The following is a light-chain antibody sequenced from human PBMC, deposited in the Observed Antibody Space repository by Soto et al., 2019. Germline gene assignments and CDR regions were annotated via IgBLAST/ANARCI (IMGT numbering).Light chain of an antibody. Sequence: QSVLTQPASVSGSPGQSITISCTGTSSDVGGYNYVSWYQHHPGKAPKLLIYEVSYRPSGVPDRFSGSKSGNTASLTVSGLRAEDEADYYCSSYAGSNNFDVFGTGTKVTVL. J-gene: IGLJ1*01. CDR3: SSYAGSNNFDV. CDR1: SSDVGGYNY. CDR2: EVS. V-gene: IGLV2-8*01.